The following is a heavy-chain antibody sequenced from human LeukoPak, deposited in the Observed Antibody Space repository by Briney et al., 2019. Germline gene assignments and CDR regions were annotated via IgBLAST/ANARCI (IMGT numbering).Heavy chain of an antibody. CDR2: ISSSSSTI. CDR1: GFTFSSYS. J-gene: IGHJ4*02. CDR3: ARVLHKRNYDSTTYYGY. D-gene: IGHD3-22*01. Sequence: GGSLRLSCAASGFTFSSYSMNWVRQAPGKGLEWVSYISSSSSTIYYADSVKGRFAISRDNAKNSLYLQMNSLRAEDTAVYYCARVLHKRNYDSTTYYGYWGQGTLVTVSS. V-gene: IGHV3-48*01.